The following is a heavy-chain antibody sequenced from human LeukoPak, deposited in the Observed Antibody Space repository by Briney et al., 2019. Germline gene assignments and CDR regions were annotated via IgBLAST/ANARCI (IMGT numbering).Heavy chain of an antibody. V-gene: IGHV4-59*01. Sequence: PSETLSLTCTVSGGSISSYYWSWIRQPPGKGLEWIGYIYYSGSTNYNPSLKSRVTISVDTSKNQFSLKLSSVTAADTAVYYCARTYDSSGYRYWGQGALVTVSS. D-gene: IGHD3-22*01. CDR2: IYYSGST. CDR1: GGSISSYY. J-gene: IGHJ4*02. CDR3: ARTYDSSGYRY.